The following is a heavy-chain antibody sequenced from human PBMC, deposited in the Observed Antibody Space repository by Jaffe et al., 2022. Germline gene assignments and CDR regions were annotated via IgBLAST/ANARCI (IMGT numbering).Heavy chain of an antibody. D-gene: IGHD4-17*01. V-gene: IGHV3-30*02. CDR3: AKDRYGDYVRYFDL. CDR2: IRYDGSNK. J-gene: IGHJ2*01. Sequence: QVQLVESGGGVVQPGGSLRLSCAASGFTFSSYGMHWVRQAPGKGLEWVAFIRYDGSNKYYADSVKGRFTISRDNSKNTLYLQMNSLRAEDTAVYYCAKDRYGDYVRYFDLWGRGTLVTVSS. CDR1: GFTFSSYG.